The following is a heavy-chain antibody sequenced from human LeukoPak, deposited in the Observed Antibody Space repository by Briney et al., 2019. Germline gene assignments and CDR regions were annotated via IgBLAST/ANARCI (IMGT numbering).Heavy chain of an antibody. CDR1: GGSFSGYY. D-gene: IGHD1-1*01. Sequence: SETLSLTCAVYGGSFSGYYWSWIRQPPGKGLEWIGEINHSGSTNYNPSLKSRVTISVDTSKNQFSLKLSSVTAADTAVYCCARSPGYRTPSGWFDPWGQGTLVTVSS. V-gene: IGHV4-34*01. J-gene: IGHJ5*02. CDR2: INHSGST. CDR3: ARSPGYRTPSGWFDP.